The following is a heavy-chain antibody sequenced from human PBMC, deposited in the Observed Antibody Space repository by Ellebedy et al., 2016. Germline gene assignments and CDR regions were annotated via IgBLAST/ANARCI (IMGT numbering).Heavy chain of an antibody. V-gene: IGHV4-34*01. D-gene: IGHD2-2*01. CDR1: GGSFSGYY. Sequence: SQTLSLTCAFYGGSFSGYYWSWIRQSPGKGLEWIGEINHSGSTNYNPSLKSRVTISVDTSKNQFSLKLSSVTAADTAVYYCARLTLPAAVDYWGQGTLVTVSS. CDR2: INHSGST. CDR3: ARLTLPAAVDY. J-gene: IGHJ4*02.